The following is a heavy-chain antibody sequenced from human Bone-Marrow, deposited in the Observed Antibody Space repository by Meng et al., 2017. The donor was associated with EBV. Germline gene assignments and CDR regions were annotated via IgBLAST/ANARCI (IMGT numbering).Heavy chain of an antibody. CDR1: GGTSSSYA. J-gene: IGHJ5*02. Sequence: SGTAVKNAGASVKVSSKASGGTSSSYAISWVRQAPGQGLEWMGGIIPIFGTANYAQKFQGRVTITADESTSTAYMELSSLRSEDTAVYYCARVCSVPAAPETDNWFDPWGQGTLVTASS. CDR2: IIPIFGTA. V-gene: IGHV1-69*01. CDR3: ARVCSVPAAPETDNWFDP. D-gene: IGHD2-2*01.